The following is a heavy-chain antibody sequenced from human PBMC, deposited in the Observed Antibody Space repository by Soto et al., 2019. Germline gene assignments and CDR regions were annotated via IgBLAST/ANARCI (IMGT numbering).Heavy chain of an antibody. J-gene: IGHJ4*02. Sequence: EVQLLESGGGLVQPGGSLRLSCAASGFTFSSYAMSWVRQAPGKGLEWVSGISGSGGSTYYADSVKGRFTISRDNSKNTLYLQMNSLRAEDTAVYYCAKDERDIVVVVAATAQYYFDYRGQGTLVTVSS. CDR1: GFTFSSYA. CDR3: AKDERDIVVVVAATAQYYFDY. V-gene: IGHV3-23*01. CDR2: ISGSGGST. D-gene: IGHD2-15*01.